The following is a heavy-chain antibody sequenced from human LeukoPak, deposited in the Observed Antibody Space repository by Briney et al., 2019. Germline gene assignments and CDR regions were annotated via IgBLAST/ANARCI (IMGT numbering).Heavy chain of an antibody. J-gene: IGHJ6*03. V-gene: IGHV4-59*12. D-gene: IGHD2-2*01. CDR2: IYYSGST. CDR3: ARRCSSTSCYRRYYYYMDV. CDR1: GGSISSYY. Sequence: PSETLSLTCTVSGGSISSYYWSWIRQPPGKGLEWIGYIYYSGSTNYNPSLKSRVTISVDTSKNQFSLKLSSVTAADTAVYYCARRCSSTSCYRRYYYYMDVWGKGTTVTISS.